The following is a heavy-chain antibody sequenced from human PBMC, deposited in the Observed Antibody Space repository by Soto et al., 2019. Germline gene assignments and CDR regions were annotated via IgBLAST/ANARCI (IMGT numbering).Heavy chain of an antibody. CDR3: ARDSAAVLQQLAISYFDY. J-gene: IGHJ4*02. D-gene: IGHD6-13*01. CDR1: GFTFSSYG. V-gene: IGHV3-33*01. Sequence: QVQLVESGGGVVQPGRSLRLSCAASGFTFSSYGMHWVRQAPGEGLEWVAVIWYDGSNKYYADSVKGRFTISRDNSKNTLYLQMNSLRAEDTAVYYCARDSAAVLQQLAISYFDYWGQGTLVTVSS. CDR2: IWYDGSNK.